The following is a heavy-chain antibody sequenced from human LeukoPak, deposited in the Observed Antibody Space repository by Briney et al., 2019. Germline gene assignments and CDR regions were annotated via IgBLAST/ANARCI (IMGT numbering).Heavy chain of an antibody. CDR1: GGTFSSYA. J-gene: IGHJ5*02. CDR2: IIPIFGTA. V-gene: IGHV1-69*05. Sequence: ASVKVSCKASGGTFSSYAISWVRQTPGQGLEWMGGIIPIFGTANYAQKFQGRVTITTDESTSTAYMELSSLRSEDTAVYYCARDGGGGVDYGDYVSDWFDPWGQGTLVAVSS. CDR3: ARDGGGGVDYGDYVSDWFDP. D-gene: IGHD4-17*01.